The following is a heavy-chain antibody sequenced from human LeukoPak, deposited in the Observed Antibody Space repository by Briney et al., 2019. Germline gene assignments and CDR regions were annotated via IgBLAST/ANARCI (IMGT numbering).Heavy chain of an antibody. CDR2: IIPIFGTA. CDR1: GGTFSSYA. Sequence: SVKVSCKASGGTFSSYAISWVRQAPGQGLEWMGGIIPIFGTANYAQKFQGRVTITADESTSTAYMELSSLRSEDTGVYYCASILRNEGIWDYWGQGTLVTVSS. J-gene: IGHJ4*02. D-gene: IGHD1-1*01. CDR3: ASILRNEGIWDY. V-gene: IGHV1-69*13.